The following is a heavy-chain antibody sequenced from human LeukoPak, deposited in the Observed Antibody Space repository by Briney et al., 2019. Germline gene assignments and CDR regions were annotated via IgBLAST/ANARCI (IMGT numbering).Heavy chain of an antibody. CDR3: AKDRGLIALGFDY. D-gene: IGHD2-15*01. J-gene: IGHJ4*02. Sequence: GGSLRLSCAASGFTVSSNYMSWVRQAPGKGLEWVSVIYSGGSTYYADSVKGRFTISRDNSKSTLYLQMNSLRAEDMAVYYCAKDRGLIALGFDYWGQGTLVTVSS. V-gene: IGHV3-53*01. CDR2: IYSGGST. CDR1: GFTVSSNY.